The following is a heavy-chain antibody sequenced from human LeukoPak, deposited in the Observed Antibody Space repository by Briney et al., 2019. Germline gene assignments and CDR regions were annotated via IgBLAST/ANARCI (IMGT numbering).Heavy chain of an antibody. Sequence: PGGSLRLSCAASRFIFSDFGMHWVRQTPDKGLEWVAFIRYDESNTYYGDSVKGRFTISRDTSRNTVYLQMNSLRAEDTAVYYCARGLTYGPYINFDYWGQGTLVTVSS. CDR3: ARGLTYGPYINFDY. J-gene: IGHJ4*02. V-gene: IGHV3-30*02. CDR1: RFIFSDFG. CDR2: IRYDESNT. D-gene: IGHD4-17*01.